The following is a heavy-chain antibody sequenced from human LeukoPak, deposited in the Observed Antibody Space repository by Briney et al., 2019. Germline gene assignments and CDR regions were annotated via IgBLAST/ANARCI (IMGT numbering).Heavy chain of an antibody. D-gene: IGHD4-17*01. Sequence: GASVKVSCKASGYTFTGYYMHWVRQAPGQGLEWMGWINPNSGGTNYAQKFQGRVTMTRDTSISTAYMELSRLRSDDTAVYYCARDLVATVTTYYYYGMDVWGQGTTVTVSS. CDR1: GYTFTGYY. V-gene: IGHV1-2*02. CDR3: ARDLVATVTTYYYYGMDV. J-gene: IGHJ6*02. CDR2: INPNSGGT.